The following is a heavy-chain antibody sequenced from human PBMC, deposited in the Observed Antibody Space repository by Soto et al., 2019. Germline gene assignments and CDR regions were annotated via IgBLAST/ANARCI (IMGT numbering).Heavy chain of an antibody. CDR2: IWYDGSNK. D-gene: IGHD3-22*01. V-gene: IGHV3-33*01. CDR3: ARDPVSSGYYSGWFDP. Sequence: PGGSLRLSCAASGFTFSSYGMHWVRQAPGKGLEWVAVIWYDGSNKYYADSVKGRFTISRDNSKNTLYLQMNSLRAEDTAVYYCARDPVSSGYYSGWFDPWGQGTLVTVSS. J-gene: IGHJ5*02. CDR1: GFTFSSYG.